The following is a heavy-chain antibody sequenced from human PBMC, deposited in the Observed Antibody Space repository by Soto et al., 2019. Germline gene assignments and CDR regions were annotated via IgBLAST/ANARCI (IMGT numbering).Heavy chain of an antibody. CDR3: ARGDCVGGTCYSLAGSFYYYMDV. Sequence: EVQLVESGGGLVQPGGSLRLACAASGFTFSNYWMYWVRQAPGKGLEWVSRINSDGSVSSYSDSVKGRLTISRDNVKHTLYLQMDILRAEDTAVYYCARGDCVGGTCYSLAGSFYYYMDVWGKGTTVTVFS. CDR2: INSDGSVS. V-gene: IGHV3-74*02. CDR1: GFTFSNYW. J-gene: IGHJ6*03. D-gene: IGHD2-15*01.